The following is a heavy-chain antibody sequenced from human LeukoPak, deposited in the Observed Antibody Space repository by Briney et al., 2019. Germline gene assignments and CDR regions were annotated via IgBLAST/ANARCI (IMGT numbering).Heavy chain of an antibody. CDR2: INHSGST. CDR1: GGSFSGYY. J-gene: IGHJ6*03. V-gene: IGHV4-34*01. CDR3: AREVGWFGTYYYMDV. D-gene: IGHD3-10*01. Sequence: SETLSLTCAVYGGSFSGYYWSWIRQPPGKGLEWIGEINHSGSTNYNPSLKSRVTISVDTSKNQFSLKLSSVTAADTAVYYCAREVGWFGTYYYMDVWGKGTTVTVSS.